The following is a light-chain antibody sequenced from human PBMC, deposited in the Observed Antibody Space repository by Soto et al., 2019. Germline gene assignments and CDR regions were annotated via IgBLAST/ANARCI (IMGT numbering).Light chain of an antibody. CDR2: AAS. V-gene: IGKV1-39*01. Sequence: IQLTQSPSSLSASVGDRVTITCRASQSSSNFLNWYQQKPGKAPKLLIYAASTLQSGVPSRFSGSGSGTDFTLTISSLQPEDFATYYCQQTNSSPITFGQGTRLEIK. CDR3: QQTNSSPIT. J-gene: IGKJ5*01. CDR1: QSSSNF.